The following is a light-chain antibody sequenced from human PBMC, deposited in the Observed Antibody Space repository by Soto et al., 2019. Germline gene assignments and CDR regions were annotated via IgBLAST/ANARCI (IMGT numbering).Light chain of an antibody. CDR3: QQRSNWPPIT. J-gene: IGKJ5*01. CDR2: GAS. Sequence: EIVLTQSPGTLSLSPGERATLSCRASQSVSSSYLAWYQQKPGQAPRLLIYGASSRATGIPDRFSGSGSGTDFTLTISSLEPGDFALYYCQQRSNWPPITFGQGTRLEI. CDR1: QSVSSSY. V-gene: IGKV3D-20*02.